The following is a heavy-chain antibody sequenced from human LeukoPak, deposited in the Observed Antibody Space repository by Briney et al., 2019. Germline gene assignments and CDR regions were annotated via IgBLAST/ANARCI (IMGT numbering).Heavy chain of an antibody. CDR1: GGSVSDYY. V-gene: IGHV4-39*01. Sequence: SETLSLTCTISGGSVSDYYWGWIRQPPGKGLEWIGSIYYSGSTYYNPSLKSRVTISVDTSKNQFSLKLSSVTAADTAVYYCARGWTLSGAFDPWGQGTLVTVSS. D-gene: IGHD3/OR15-3a*01. J-gene: IGHJ5*02. CDR2: IYYSGST. CDR3: ARGWTLSGAFDP.